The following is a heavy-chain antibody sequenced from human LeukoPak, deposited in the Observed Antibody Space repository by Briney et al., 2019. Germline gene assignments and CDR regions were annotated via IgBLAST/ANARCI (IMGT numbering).Heavy chain of an antibody. CDR2: MNPNSGNT. V-gene: IGHV1-8*01. J-gene: IGHJ4*02. CDR1: GYTFASYD. CDR3: ASLVGSSSELLDY. Sequence: GASVKVSCKASGYTFASYDINWVRQATGQGLEWMGWMNPNSGNTGYAQKFQGRVTMTRNTSISTACMELSSLRSEDTAVYYCASLVGSSSELLDYWGQGTLVTVSS. D-gene: IGHD6-6*01.